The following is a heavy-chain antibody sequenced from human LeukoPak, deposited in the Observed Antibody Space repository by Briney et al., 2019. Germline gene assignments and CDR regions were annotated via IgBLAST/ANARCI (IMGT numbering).Heavy chain of an antibody. Sequence: GSSVTVSFTASGGTFSIYAISWVRQAPGQGLEWMGGIIPIFGTANYAQKFKGRVTMTRDTSTSTVYMELSSLRSDDTAVYYCARTAARRFDYWGQGTLVTVSS. V-gene: IGHV1-69*05. J-gene: IGHJ4*02. CDR2: IIPIFGTA. D-gene: IGHD6-6*01. CDR1: GGTFSIYA. CDR3: ARTAARRFDY.